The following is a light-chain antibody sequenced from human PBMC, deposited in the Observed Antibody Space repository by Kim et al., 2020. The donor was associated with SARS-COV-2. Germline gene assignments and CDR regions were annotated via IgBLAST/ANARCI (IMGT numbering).Light chain of an antibody. V-gene: IGKV3-15*01. J-gene: IGKJ3*01. Sequence: EIVMTQSPATLSVSPGERATLSCGASQSVANNLAWYQQKPGQAPRLLIYDASTRATGVPARFSGSGSGTEFTLTISSLQSEDFAVYYCKHYNTWAYVGFRPGTKVDIK. CDR3: KHYNTWAYVG. CDR2: DAS. CDR1: QSVANN.